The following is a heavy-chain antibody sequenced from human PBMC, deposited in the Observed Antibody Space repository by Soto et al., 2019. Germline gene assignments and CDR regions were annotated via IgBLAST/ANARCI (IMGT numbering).Heavy chain of an antibody. Sequence: GESLKISCKGSGYSFTSYWIGWVRQMPGKGLEWMGIIYPGDSDTRYSPSFQGQVTISADKSISTAYLQWSSLKASDTAMYYCARHSPYKGGNYDFWSGSFWDYYYMDVWGKGTTVTVSS. CDR1: GYSFTSYW. V-gene: IGHV5-51*01. CDR3: ARHSPYKGGNYDFWSGSFWDYYYMDV. J-gene: IGHJ6*03. D-gene: IGHD3-3*01. CDR2: IYPGDSDT.